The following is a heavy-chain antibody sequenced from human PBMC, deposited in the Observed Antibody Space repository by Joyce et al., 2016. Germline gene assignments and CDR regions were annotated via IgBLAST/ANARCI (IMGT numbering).Heavy chain of an antibody. CDR1: GGTFSNYA. Sequence: QVQLVQSGAEVRKPGSSVKVSCKASGGTFSNYAITWVPQAPGQGLEWVGGIIPVFGTANYPQKFQGSVTITADEYTTTAYMELSSLKSEDTAVYYCARDAIGGVERPNEFFDHWGQGTLVTVSP. CDR3: ARDAIGGVERPNEFFDH. CDR2: IIPVFGTA. V-gene: IGHV1-69*12. J-gene: IGHJ4*02. D-gene: IGHD1-26*01.